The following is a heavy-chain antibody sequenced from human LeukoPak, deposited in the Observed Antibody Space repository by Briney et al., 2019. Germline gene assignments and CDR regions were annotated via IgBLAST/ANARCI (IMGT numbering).Heavy chain of an antibody. CDR1: GGSISSGDYF. D-gene: IGHD3-10*01. Sequence: SQTLSLTCTVSGGSISSGDYFWGWIRQHPGKGLEWIGYIYYSGSTYYNPSLKSRFTISVDTSKNQFSLMLNSVTAADTAMYYCARRGTGRWFDPWGQGTLVTVSS. J-gene: IGHJ5*02. CDR3: ARRGTGRWFDP. V-gene: IGHV4-31*03. CDR2: IYYSGST.